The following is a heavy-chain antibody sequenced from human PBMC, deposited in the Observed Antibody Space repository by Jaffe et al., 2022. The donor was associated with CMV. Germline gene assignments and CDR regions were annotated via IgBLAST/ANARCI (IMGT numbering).Heavy chain of an antibody. J-gene: IGHJ5*02. Sequence: QVQLQESGPGLVKPSETLSLTCTVSGGSISSYYWSWIRQPAGKGLEWIGRIYTSGSTNYNPSLKSRVTMSVDTSKNQFSLKLSSVTAADTAVYYCARDIADTIFGVVNGGAWFDPWGQGTLVTVSS. CDR3: ARDIADTIFGVVNGGAWFDP. D-gene: IGHD3-3*01. CDR1: GGSISSYY. CDR2: IYTSGST. V-gene: IGHV4-4*07.